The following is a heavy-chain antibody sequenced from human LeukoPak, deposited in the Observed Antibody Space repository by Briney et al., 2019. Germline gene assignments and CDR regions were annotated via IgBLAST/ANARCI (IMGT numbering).Heavy chain of an antibody. V-gene: IGHV3-15*01. CDR1: GFTLSNAW. CDR2: IKSETDGGTT. D-gene: IGHD7-27*01. Sequence: GGSLRLSCAPSGFTLSNAWISWVRQAPGRGRGWVGGIKSETDGGTTDYAAPVKGRFTISRDDSKNTLYLQMNSLKTEDTAVYYCTSFELGTTIPFDYWGQGTLVTVSS. CDR3: TSFELGTTIPFDY. J-gene: IGHJ4*02.